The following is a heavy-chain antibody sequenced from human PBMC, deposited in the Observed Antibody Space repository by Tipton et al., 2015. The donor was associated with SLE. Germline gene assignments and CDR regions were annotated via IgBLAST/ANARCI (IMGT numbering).Heavy chain of an antibody. J-gene: IGHJ6*02. D-gene: IGHD2-8*02. CDR1: GFTFSSYW. CDR3: ARDPLPTGYSYYAMDV. Sequence: SLRLSCAASGFTFSSYWMHWVRQAPGKGLVWVSRINSDGTSTTYADSVKGRFTISRDNAKNTVYLQMNSLRAEDTAVYYCARDPLPTGYSYYAMDVWGQGTMVTVSS. CDR2: INSDGTST. V-gene: IGHV3-74*01.